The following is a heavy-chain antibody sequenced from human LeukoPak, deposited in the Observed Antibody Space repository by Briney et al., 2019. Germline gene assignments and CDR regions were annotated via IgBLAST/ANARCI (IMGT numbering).Heavy chain of an antibody. CDR2: INHSGST. Sequence: PSETLPLTCAVYGGSFSGYYWSWIRQPPGKGLEWIGEINHSGSTNYNPSLKSRVTISVDTSKNQFSLKLSSVTAADTAVYYCARGNRIAVAGTFDYWGQGTLVTVSS. V-gene: IGHV4-34*01. CDR1: GGSFSGYY. D-gene: IGHD6-19*01. J-gene: IGHJ4*02. CDR3: ARGNRIAVAGTFDY.